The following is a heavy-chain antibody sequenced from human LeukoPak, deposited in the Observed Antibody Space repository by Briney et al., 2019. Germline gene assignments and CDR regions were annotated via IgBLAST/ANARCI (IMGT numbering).Heavy chain of an antibody. V-gene: IGHV3-30*18. D-gene: IGHD3-10*01. CDR1: GFTFSSYG. CDR2: TSYDGSNK. J-gene: IGHJ4*02. CDR3: AKDRGRPDVLLYF. Sequence: PGGSLRLSCAASGFTFSSYGMHWVRQAPGKGLEWVAVTSYDGSNKYYADSVKGRFTISRDNSKNTLYLQMNSLRAEDTAVYYCAKDRGRPDVLLYFGAQGTLVTVSS.